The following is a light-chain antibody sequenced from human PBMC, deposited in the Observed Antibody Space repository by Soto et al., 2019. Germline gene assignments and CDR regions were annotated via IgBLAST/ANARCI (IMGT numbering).Light chain of an antibody. Sequence: SYELTQAPSVSVSPGQTASITCSGDKLGDKYACWYQQKAGQSPVLVIYQDRKRPSGIPERFSGSNSGNTATLTISGTQAMDEADYYCQTWDSSTVVFGGGTQLTVL. V-gene: IGLV3-1*01. CDR3: QTWDSSTVV. CDR2: QDR. CDR1: KLGDKY. J-gene: IGLJ2*01.